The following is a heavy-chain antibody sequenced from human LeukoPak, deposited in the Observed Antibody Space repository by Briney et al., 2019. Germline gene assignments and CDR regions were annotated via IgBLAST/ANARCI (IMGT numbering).Heavy chain of an antibody. J-gene: IGHJ5*02. CDR1: GYTFTGYF. CDR3: ARHPGSNPHNGFDP. CDR2: INPNSGGT. Sequence: GASVKVSCKASGYTFTGYFMHWVRQAPGQGLEWMGWINPNSGGTNYAQKFQGRVTMTRDTSISTAYMELSRLRSDDTAVYYCARHPGSNPHNGFDPWGQGTLVTVSS. V-gene: IGHV1-2*02. D-gene: IGHD3-16*02.